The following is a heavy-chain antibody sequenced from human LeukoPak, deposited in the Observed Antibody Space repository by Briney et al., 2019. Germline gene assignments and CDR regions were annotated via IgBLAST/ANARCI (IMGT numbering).Heavy chain of an antibody. D-gene: IGHD3-10*01. Sequence: PGGSLRLSCAASGFMFRNYAMGWVRQAPGKGLEWVSSIGGSGGSTNYADSVKGRFTISRDNSKNTLYLQMNSLSPEDSALYYCAKDLRGSGSYYNLFDCWGQGTLVTVSS. CDR2: IGGSGGST. J-gene: IGHJ4*02. CDR3: AKDLRGSGSYYNLFDC. CDR1: GFMFRNYA. V-gene: IGHV3-23*01.